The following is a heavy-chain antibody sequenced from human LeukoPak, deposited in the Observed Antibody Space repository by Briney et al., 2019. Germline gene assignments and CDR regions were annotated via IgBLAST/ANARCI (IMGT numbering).Heavy chain of an antibody. CDR1: GASISGGTYY. V-gene: IGHV4-39*01. J-gene: IGHJ4*02. CDR3: ARRGGSGRAFDY. Sequence: PSETLSLTCSVSGASISGGTYYWGWLRQPPGKGLEWIGSIYYTGSTYDNPSFKSRVTISVDTSKNQFSLKLSSVTAADTAVYYCARRGGSGRAFDYWGQGTLVTVSS. CDR2: IYYTGST. D-gene: IGHD1-26*01.